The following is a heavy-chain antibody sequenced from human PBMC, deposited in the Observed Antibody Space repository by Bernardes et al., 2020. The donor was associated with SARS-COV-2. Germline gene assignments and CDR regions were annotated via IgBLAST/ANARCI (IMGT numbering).Heavy chain of an antibody. V-gene: IGHV1-69*13. D-gene: IGHD2-2*02. J-gene: IGHJ6*02. CDR1: AGTFSSYA. CDR3: AFEGYCSSTSCYTYYYGMDV. CDR2: IIPIFGTA. Sequence: SVKVSCKASAGTFSSYAISWVRQAPGQGLEWMGGIIPIFGTANYAQKFQGRVTITADESTSTAYMELSSLRSEDTAVYYCAFEGYCSSTSCYTYYYGMDVGGQGTTVTVSS.